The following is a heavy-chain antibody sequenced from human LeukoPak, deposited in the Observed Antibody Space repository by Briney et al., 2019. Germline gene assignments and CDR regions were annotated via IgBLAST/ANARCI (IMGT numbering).Heavy chain of an antibody. CDR2: INPSGGIT. J-gene: IGHJ5*02. V-gene: IGHV1-46*01. CDR1: GHTFTSYY. D-gene: IGHD3-3*01. CDR3: ARAPADFWSGYSGWFDP. Sequence: GASVKVSCKASGHTFTSYYMHWVRQAPGQGLEWMGIINPSGGITSYAQKFQGRVTMTRDTSTSTVYMDLSSLRSEDTAVYYCARAPADFWSGYSGWFDPWGQGTLVTVSS.